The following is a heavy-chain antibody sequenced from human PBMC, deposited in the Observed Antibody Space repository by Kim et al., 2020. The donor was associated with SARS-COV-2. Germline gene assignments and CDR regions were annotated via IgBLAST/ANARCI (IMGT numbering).Heavy chain of an antibody. CDR3: ARHGGGWERPYYFDY. Sequence: SETLSLTCTVSGGSISSSSSYWGWIRQPPGKGLEWIVNIFYSGTTYYNPSLKSRVTISVDTSKNQFSLKLRSVTAADTGVYYCARHGGGWERPYYFDYWGQGTLVTVSS. J-gene: IGHJ4*02. CDR2: IFYSGTT. D-gene: IGHD2-8*02. CDR1: GGSISSSSSY. V-gene: IGHV4-39*01.